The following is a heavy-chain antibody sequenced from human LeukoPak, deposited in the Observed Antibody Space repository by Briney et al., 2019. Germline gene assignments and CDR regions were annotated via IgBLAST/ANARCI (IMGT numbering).Heavy chain of an antibody. V-gene: IGHV3-7*03. D-gene: IGHD3-10*01. Sequence: PGGSLRLSCEASGFTFSNSWMTWVRQTPGKGLEWVANIKTDGSEKYYVDSVRGRFTISRDNAKNSLYLQMNSLRAEDTAVYYCAKHLWRDLLWFGEGYYFGYWGQGTLVTVSS. CDR3: AKHLWRDLLWFGEGYYFGY. CDR2: IKTDGSEK. CDR1: GFTFSNSW. J-gene: IGHJ4*02.